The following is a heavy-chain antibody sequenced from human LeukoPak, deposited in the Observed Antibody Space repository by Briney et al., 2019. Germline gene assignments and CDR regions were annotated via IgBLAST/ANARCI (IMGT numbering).Heavy chain of an antibody. Sequence: SETLSLTCTVSGGPISIYYWSWIRQPPGKGLEWIGYIYYSGTTNYNPSLKSRVTISVDTSKNQFSLKLSSVTAADTAVYSCARHVAEHTVCFDYWAQGTLVSVSS. CDR3: ARHVAEHTVCFDY. CDR1: GGPISIYY. CDR2: IYYSGTT. J-gene: IGHJ4*02. V-gene: IGHV4-59*08. D-gene: IGHD2-15*01.